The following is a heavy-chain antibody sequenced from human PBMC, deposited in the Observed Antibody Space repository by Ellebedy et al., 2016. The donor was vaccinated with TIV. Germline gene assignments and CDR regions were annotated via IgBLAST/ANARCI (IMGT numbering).Heavy chain of an antibody. CDR2: INPNSGGT. CDR3: ARFGITEAGMGY. Sequence: ASVKVSCKASGYTFTGHYMHWVRQAPGQGLEWMGWINPNSGGTNYAQKFQDRVTMTRDTSINTAYMELSRLRSDDTAVYYCARFGITEAGMGYWGQGTLVTVSS. CDR1: GYTFTGHY. D-gene: IGHD6-13*01. J-gene: IGHJ4*02. V-gene: IGHV1-2*02.